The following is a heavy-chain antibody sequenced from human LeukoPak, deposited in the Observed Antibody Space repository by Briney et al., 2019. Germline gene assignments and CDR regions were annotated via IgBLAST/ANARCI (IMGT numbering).Heavy chain of an antibody. V-gene: IGHV5-10-1*01. J-gene: IGHJ4*02. CDR2: IDLSDSYT. CDR3: ARHVLGGYSGYDPYYFDY. CDR1: GDRFTSYW. Sequence: PGESLKISCKGSGDRFTSYWISWVCQMPGKGLEWMGRIDLSDSYTNYSPSFQGHVTISADKSITTAYLQWSSLKASDTAMYYCARHVLGGYSGYDPYYFDYWGQGTLVTVPS. D-gene: IGHD5-12*01.